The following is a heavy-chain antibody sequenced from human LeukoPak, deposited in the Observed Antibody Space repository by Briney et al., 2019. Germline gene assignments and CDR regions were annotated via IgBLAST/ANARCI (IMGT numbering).Heavy chain of an antibody. J-gene: IGHJ6*02. CDR3: VRRISVHYYYGMDV. CDR2: IKEDGSDK. CDR1: GFTFSSYT. D-gene: IGHD3-10*01. V-gene: IGHV3-7*03. Sequence: GGSLRLSCAASGFTFSSYTMSWVRQAPGKGLEWVANIKEDGSDKFYVDSVEGRFTISRDNAENSLYLQMNSLRAEDTAVYYCVRRISVHYYYGMDVWGQGTTVTVSS.